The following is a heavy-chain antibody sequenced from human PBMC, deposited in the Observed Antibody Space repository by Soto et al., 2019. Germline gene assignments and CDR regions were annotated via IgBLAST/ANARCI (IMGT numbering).Heavy chain of an antibody. J-gene: IGHJ6*02. D-gene: IGHD6-6*01. CDR2: IYPGDSDA. Sequence: PGESLKISCKGSGYKFANYWIAWVRQMSGKGLEWMGIIYPGDSDATYSPSFQGQVTISADKSISTAYLQWSSLKASDTAMYYCAKQGDIGFRPWYYYGMDVWGQGTPVTVSS. CDR1: GYKFANYW. V-gene: IGHV5-51*01. CDR3: AKQGDIGFRPWYYYGMDV.